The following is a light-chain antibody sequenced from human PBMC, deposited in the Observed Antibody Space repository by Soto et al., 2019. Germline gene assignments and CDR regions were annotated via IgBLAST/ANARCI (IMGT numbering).Light chain of an antibody. CDR3: QQHIFYPRT. J-gene: IGKJ1*01. CDR2: MAS. V-gene: IGKV1-5*03. CDR1: QALISA. Sequence: GDSVTITCRASQALISALAWDQQKPWETPRLLIYMASNLEHGIPSRFSGSGSAAEFTLTISSLQPDDFAAYHWQQHIFYPRTFGQGTKVEIK.